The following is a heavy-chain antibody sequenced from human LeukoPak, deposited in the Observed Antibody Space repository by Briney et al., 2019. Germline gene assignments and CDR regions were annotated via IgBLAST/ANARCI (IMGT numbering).Heavy chain of an antibody. CDR1: GGSFSGYY. CDR2: IYYGGST. D-gene: IGHD3-10*01. Sequence: SETLSLTCAVYGGSFSGYYWSWIRQPPGKGLEWIGYIYYGGSTNYNPSLKSRVTISVDTSKNQFSLKLSSVTAADTAVYYCARSIWFGEFPFDYWGQGTLVTVSS. V-gene: IGHV4-59*08. CDR3: ARSIWFGEFPFDY. J-gene: IGHJ4*02.